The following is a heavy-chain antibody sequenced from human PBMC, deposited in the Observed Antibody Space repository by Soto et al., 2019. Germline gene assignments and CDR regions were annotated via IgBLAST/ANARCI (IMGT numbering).Heavy chain of an antibody. D-gene: IGHD6-13*01. J-gene: IGHJ4*02. CDR2: ISGNRGYI. V-gene: IGHV3-21*02. CDR3: ARDWAAALDY. Sequence: EVQLVESGGGLVKPGGSLRLSCAASGFIFSDYSMNWVRQAPGKGLEWVSSISGNRGYIYYGDSVKGRFTISRDNAKNSVVLQMNNLRAEDTAVYYCARDWAAALDYWGPGTLVTVSS. CDR1: GFIFSDYS.